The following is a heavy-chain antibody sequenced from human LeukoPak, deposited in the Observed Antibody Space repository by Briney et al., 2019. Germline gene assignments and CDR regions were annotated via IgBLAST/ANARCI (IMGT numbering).Heavy chain of an antibody. V-gene: IGHV3-7*04. D-gene: IGHD2/OR15-2a*01. CDR1: GFTFRSHW. Sequence: GGSLRLSCAASGFTFRSHWMSGVREAPGKGLVWVAIINQDGSEEYYVVSVKGGFTISRDNAKNSLYLQMNSLRAEDTAVYFCARDGVATGIYFDHWGQGTLVTVSS. CDR3: ARDGVATGIYFDH. CDR2: INQDGSEE. J-gene: IGHJ4*02.